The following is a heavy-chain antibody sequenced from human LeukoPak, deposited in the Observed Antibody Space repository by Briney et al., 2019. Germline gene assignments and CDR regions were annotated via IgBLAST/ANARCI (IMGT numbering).Heavy chain of an antibody. D-gene: IGHD3-9*01. CDR2: IYYSGST. V-gene: IGHV4-39*07. CDR3: ARADILTGYFDY. Sequence: PSETLSLTCTVSGGSVSNSSYYWGWIRQPPGKGLEWIGYIYYSGSTYYNPSLKSRVTISVDTSKSQFSLKLNSITAADTAVYYCARADILTGYFDYWGQGTLVTVSS. CDR1: GGSVSNSSYY. J-gene: IGHJ4*02.